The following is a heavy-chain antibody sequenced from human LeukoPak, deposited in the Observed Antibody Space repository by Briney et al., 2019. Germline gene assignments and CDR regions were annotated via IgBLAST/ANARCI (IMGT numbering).Heavy chain of an antibody. CDR1: GGSISSSSYY. D-gene: IGHD3-22*01. V-gene: IGHV4-39*01. J-gene: IGHJ4*02. CDR2: IYYSGST. Sequence: SETLSLTSTVSGGSISSSSYYWGWIRQPPGKGLEWIGSIYYSGSTYYNPSLKSRVTISVDTSKNQFSLKLSSVTAADTAVYYCARRYRYYDSSGYYDPFDYWGQGTLVTVSS. CDR3: ARRYRYYDSSGYYDPFDY.